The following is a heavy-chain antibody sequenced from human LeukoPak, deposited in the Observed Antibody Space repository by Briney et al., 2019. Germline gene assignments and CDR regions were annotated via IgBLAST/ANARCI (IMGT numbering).Heavy chain of an antibody. Sequence: SETLSLTCTVSGGSISSSSYYWGWIRQPPGKGLEWIVSIYYSGSTYYNPSLKSRVTISVDTSKNQFSLKLSSVTAADTAVYYCARDPRASPGYYFDYWGQGTLVTVSS. CDR2: IYYSGST. J-gene: IGHJ4*02. CDR1: GGSISSSSYY. CDR3: ARDPRASPGYYFDY. V-gene: IGHV4-39*07.